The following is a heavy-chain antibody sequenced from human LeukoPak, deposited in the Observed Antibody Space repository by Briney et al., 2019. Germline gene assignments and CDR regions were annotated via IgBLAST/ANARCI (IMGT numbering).Heavy chain of an antibody. Sequence: SQTLSLTCAISGDSVSSNSAAWNWIRQSPSRGLEWLGRTYYRSKWYNDYAVSVKSRITINPDTSKNQVSLQLNSVTPEDTAVYYCARELYYYDSSGYYWCLDYWGQGTLVTVSS. CDR1: GDSVSSNSAA. D-gene: IGHD3-22*01. CDR2: TYYRSKWYN. V-gene: IGHV6-1*01. J-gene: IGHJ4*02. CDR3: ARELYYYDSSGYYWCLDY.